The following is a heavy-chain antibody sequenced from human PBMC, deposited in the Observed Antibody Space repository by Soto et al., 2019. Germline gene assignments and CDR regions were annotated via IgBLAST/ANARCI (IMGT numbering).Heavy chain of an antibody. CDR2: ISAYNGNT. D-gene: IGHD2-2*01. Sequence: GASVKVSCKASGYTFTSYGISWVRQAPGQGLEWMGWISAYNGNTNYAQKLQGRVTMTTDTSTSTAYMELRSLRSDDTAVYYCARDCGSHRYCSSARVRRMDVWGQGTTVTVSS. J-gene: IGHJ6*02. CDR3: ARDCGSHRYCSSARVRRMDV. V-gene: IGHV1-18*01. CDR1: GYTFTSYG.